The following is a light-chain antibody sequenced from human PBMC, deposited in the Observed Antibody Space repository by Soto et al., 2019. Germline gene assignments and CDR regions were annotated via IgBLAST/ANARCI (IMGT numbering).Light chain of an antibody. CDR3: QQRSNWPGIT. CDR2: DAS. Sequence: EIVFTQSPRTLSLSPGERASLSCRASQNVNSNYLAWYQQKPGQAPRLLIYDASSRATGIPDRFGGSGSGTDFTLTISSLEPEDFAVYYCQQRSNWPGITFGQGTRLEIK. V-gene: IGKV3D-20*02. J-gene: IGKJ5*01. CDR1: QNVNSNY.